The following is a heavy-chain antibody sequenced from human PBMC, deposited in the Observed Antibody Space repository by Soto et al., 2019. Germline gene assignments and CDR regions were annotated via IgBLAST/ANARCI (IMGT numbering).Heavy chain of an antibody. CDR3: AREGSRIAAAGGVFDY. CDR2: IYYSGST. Sequence: SETLSLTCTVSGGSISSGDYCWSWIRQPPGKGLEWIGYIYYSGSTYYNPSLKSRVTISVDTSKNQFSLKLSSVTAADTAVYYCAREGSRIAAAGGVFDYWGQGTLVTV. J-gene: IGHJ4*02. D-gene: IGHD6-13*01. V-gene: IGHV4-30-4*01. CDR1: GGSISSGDYC.